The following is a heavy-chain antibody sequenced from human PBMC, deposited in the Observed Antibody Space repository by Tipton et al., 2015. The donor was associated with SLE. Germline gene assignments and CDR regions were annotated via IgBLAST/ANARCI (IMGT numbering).Heavy chain of an antibody. D-gene: IGHD2-15*01. CDR1: GVSFSDYY. Sequence: SLRLSCAAAGVSFSDYYMSWIRQAPGKGLEWLSYISSSGRTVYDADSVKGRFTVSRDNAKNTLYLQMNSLRAEDTAVYYCASALLDYFDYWGQGTLVTVSS. J-gene: IGHJ4*02. V-gene: IGHV3-11*04. CDR2: ISSSGRTV. CDR3: ASALLDYFDY.